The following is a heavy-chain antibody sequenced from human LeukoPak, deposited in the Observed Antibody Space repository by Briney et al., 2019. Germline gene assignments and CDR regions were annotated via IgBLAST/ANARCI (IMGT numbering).Heavy chain of an antibody. CDR3: ARRGRDKARLGYYYYSMDV. V-gene: IGHV4-38-2*01. J-gene: IGHJ6*03. CDR2: IYHSEST. D-gene: IGHD6-19*01. Sequence: LETLSLICAVSGYSLSSGYYWGWIRQPPGKGLDGIGIIYHSESTYYNPSLKSRVTIPVDTSKNQFSLNRRPVTAADAAVYYCARRGRDKARLGYYYYSMDVWGKGTTVTVSS. CDR1: GYSLSSGYY.